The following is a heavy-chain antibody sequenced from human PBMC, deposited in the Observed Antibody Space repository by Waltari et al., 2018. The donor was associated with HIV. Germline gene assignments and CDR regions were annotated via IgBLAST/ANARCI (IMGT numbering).Heavy chain of an antibody. D-gene: IGHD6-19*01. Sequence: QVQLVQSGAEVKEPGASVRVSCKGSGYTFSDYYIPGVRQAPGQGLGWMGWINPNSGGTNYEQKFQGRVTMTRDTSISAVYMEVKGLTYDDTAVYYCARPAVAGTGWFDSWGRGTLVTVSS. CDR3: ARPAVAGTGWFDS. J-gene: IGHJ5*01. CDR1: GYTFSDYY. CDR2: INPNSGGT. V-gene: IGHV1-2*02.